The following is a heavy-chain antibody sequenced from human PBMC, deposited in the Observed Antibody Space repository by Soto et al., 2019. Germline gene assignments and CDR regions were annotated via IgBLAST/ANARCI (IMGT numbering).Heavy chain of an antibody. CDR2: ISGGGGST. J-gene: IGHJ2*01. D-gene: IGHD6-19*01. Sequence: PAWSLRLSCAASGVPFSSYSMSLVRQAPGKGLEWVSGISGGGGSTYYADSVKGRFTISRDNSKNTLNLQMNSLRVEDTAVYYCAKDLGGGSAWPDNWYFDLWGRGALVTVSS. CDR1: GVPFSSYS. CDR3: AKDLGGGSAWPDNWYFDL. V-gene: IGHV3-23*01.